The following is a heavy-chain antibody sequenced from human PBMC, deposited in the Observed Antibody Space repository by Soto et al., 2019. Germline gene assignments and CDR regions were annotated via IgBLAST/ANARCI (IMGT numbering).Heavy chain of an antibody. J-gene: IGHJ4*02. Sequence: QVQLVESGGGVVQPGRSLRLSCAASGFTFSSYGMHWVRQAPGKGLEWVAVISYDGSNKYYADSVKGRFTISRDNPKNTLYLQMNGRSAEATAVYYGAPQWHRGQGTLV. CDR3: APQWH. CDR1: GFTFSSYG. CDR2: ISYDGSNK. D-gene: IGHD2-8*01. V-gene: IGHV3-30*03.